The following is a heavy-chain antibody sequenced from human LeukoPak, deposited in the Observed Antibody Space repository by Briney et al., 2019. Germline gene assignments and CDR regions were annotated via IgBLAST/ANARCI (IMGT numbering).Heavy chain of an antibody. CDR1: GGSISNNY. J-gene: IGHJ3*02. CDR2: IYYSGST. CDR3: ARDKSGPTAHYDVFDI. V-gene: IGHV4-59*01. D-gene: IGHD4/OR15-4a*01. Sequence: TSETLSLTCTVSGGSISNNYWKWQWIRQPQGRGREWIAYIYYSGSTNNNPSLRSRVTIAVDKSNTQVSLKLSSVTAADTAMYYCARDKSGPTAHYDVFDIWGQGTMVTVSS.